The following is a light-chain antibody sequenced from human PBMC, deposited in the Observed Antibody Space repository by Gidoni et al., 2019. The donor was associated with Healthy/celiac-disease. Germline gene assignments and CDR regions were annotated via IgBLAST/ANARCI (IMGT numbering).Light chain of an antibody. CDR1: SSDVGSYNL. Sequence: QSALTQPASVSVSPGQSITISCTGTSSDVGSYNLVSWYQQHPGKAPKLMSYEGSKRPSGVSNRCSGAKSVNTASLTIAGRQAEDEADYYCCSYAGSSTFDVFGTGTKVTVL. J-gene: IGLJ1*01. CDR3: CSYAGSSTFDV. V-gene: IGLV2-23*03. CDR2: EGS.